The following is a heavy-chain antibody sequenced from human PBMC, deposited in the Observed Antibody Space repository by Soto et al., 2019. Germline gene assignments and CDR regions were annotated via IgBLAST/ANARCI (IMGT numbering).Heavy chain of an antibody. CDR2: IILMSGRS. CDR1: GGSFNSFS. J-gene: IGHJ5*02. CDR3: TRRGRESANWFDP. V-gene: IGHV1-69*06. Sequence: QVQLVQSGAEVKTPGSSVKVSCKASGGSFNSFSIDWVRQAPGPGLEWMGGIILMSGRSNYAQRFQGRVTFSADKSTNAVYMEVNRLTDEDTAVYYCTRRGRESANWFDPWGQGTLVTVSS.